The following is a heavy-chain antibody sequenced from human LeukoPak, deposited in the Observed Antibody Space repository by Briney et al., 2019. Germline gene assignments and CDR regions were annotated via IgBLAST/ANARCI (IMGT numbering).Heavy chain of an antibody. Sequence: PGGSLRLSCPASGFTVSSNYMSWVRQAPGKGLEWVSVIYSGGSTYYADSVKGRFTISRGNSKNTLYLQMNSLRAEDTAVYYCAREYSYSLRYFDYWGQGTLVTVSS. V-gene: IGHV3-53*01. CDR2: IYSGGST. D-gene: IGHD5-18*01. J-gene: IGHJ4*02. CDR1: GFTVSSNY. CDR3: AREYSYSLRYFDY.